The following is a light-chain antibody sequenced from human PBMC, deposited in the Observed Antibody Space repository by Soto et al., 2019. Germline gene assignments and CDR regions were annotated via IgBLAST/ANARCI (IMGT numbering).Light chain of an antibody. CDR3: QQYGDYNSPRYS. CDR1: QRVSSNY. J-gene: IGKJ2*03. Sequence: EIVLTQSPGTLSLSPGDRVTLSCRASQRVSSNYLAWYQQKPGQAPRLLIYATSSRATGIPDRFSSSGSGTDFTLTISRLEPGDFAMYYCQQYGDYNSPRYSFGQGTRLEI. V-gene: IGKV3-20*01. CDR2: ATS.